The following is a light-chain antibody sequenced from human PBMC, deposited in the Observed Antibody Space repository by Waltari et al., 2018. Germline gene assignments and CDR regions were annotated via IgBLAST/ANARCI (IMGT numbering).Light chain of an antibody. Sequence: VLTQEPSVTVSPGGTVTLTCASTTGVVTTRYYPTWFPQKPGQSPTTLIYDTDKRHSWTPARFAGSLLGGKAALTLANGQPEDEADYSCSLYYGDARWVFGGGTKLTVL. CDR3: SLYYGDARWV. CDR1: TGVVTTRYY. V-gene: IGLV7-43*01. CDR2: DTD. J-gene: IGLJ3*02.